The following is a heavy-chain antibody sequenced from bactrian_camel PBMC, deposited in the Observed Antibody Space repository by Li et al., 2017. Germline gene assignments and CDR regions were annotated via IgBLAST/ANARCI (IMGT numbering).Heavy chain of an antibody. J-gene: IGHJ4*01. Sequence: DVQLVESGGGSAQAGGTLTLSCVASGYTYNRQRMTWFRQAPGKEREGVVTIDQYGVTTYADFVQGRFSISKDVADPDTTLTLQMNSLKPEDTGIYYCAGSLEWQVIHSIWDSNEYAYWGQGTQVTV. CDR1: GYTYNRQR. V-gene: IGHV3S13*01. CDR2: IDQYGVTT. CDR3: AGSLEWQVIHSIWDSNEYAY. D-gene: IGHD7*01.